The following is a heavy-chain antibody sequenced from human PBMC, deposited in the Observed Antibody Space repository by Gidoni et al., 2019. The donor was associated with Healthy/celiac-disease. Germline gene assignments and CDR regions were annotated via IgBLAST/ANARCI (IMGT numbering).Heavy chain of an antibody. CDR1: GFTFIIYA. Sequence: QVQLVESGGGVVQPGSSLRLSCAASGFTFIIYAMHWVRQAPGKGPEWVAVISDDGSNKYYADSVKGRLTISRDNSKNTLYLQMNSLRAEDTAVYYCARDLVRYYDFWSGYYSGMDVWGQGTTVTVSS. CDR2: ISDDGSNK. D-gene: IGHD3-3*01. V-gene: IGHV3-30-3*01. J-gene: IGHJ6*02. CDR3: ARDLVRYYDFWSGYYSGMDV.